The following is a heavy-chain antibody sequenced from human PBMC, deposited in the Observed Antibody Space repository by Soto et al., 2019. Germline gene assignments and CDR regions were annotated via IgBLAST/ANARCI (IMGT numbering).Heavy chain of an antibody. J-gene: IGHJ4*02. CDR1: GFTFNTFA. D-gene: IGHD3-3*01. V-gene: IGHV3-64D*06. Sequence: VQLVESGGTLVQPGGSLRLSCSASGFTFNTFAMHWVRQTPGKGLEFVSAISSNGGNTYYADSVKGRFAISRDNSKNTLYLQMYSLRPEDTALYYCVRDPDFSFYYFDYWGQGTLVTVSS. CDR3: VRDPDFSFYYFDY. CDR2: ISSNGGNT.